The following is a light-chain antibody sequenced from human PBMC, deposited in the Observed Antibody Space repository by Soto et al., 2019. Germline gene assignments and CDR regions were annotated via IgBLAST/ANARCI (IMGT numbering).Light chain of an antibody. CDR2: GTSSGTP. V-gene: IGKV3-20*01. CDR1: QSVSSKY. J-gene: IGKJ1*01. Sequence: EIVLTQSPGTLSLSPGERATLSCRASQSVSSKYLAWYQQKPGQAPRLLIYGTSSGTPSRVTGIPDRFSGSGSGTDFALTISGLEPEDFAVYYCQQYGDSPWTVGQGTKVDSK. CDR3: QQYGDSPWT.